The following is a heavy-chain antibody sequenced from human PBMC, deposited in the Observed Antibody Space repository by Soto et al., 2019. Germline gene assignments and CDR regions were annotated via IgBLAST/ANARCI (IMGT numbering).Heavy chain of an antibody. CDR2: INAGNGNT. CDR3: ASSAPPIDY. V-gene: IGHV1-3*01. D-gene: IGHD6-19*01. Sequence: QVQLVQSGAEVKKPGASVKVSCKASGYTFTSYAMHWVRQAPGQRLEWMGWINAGNGNTKQSQKFQGRVTITRDTSASTAYMELSSLRSEDTAVYYCASSAPPIDYWGQGTLVTVSS. CDR1: GYTFTSYA. J-gene: IGHJ4*02.